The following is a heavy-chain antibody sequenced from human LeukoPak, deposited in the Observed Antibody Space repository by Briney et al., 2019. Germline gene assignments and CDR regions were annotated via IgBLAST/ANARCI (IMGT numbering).Heavy chain of an antibody. CDR1: EFTFNNAW. D-gene: IGHD1-26*01. J-gene: IGHJ4*02. V-gene: IGHV3-15*01. CDR3: TPDLRWELIPDDY. CDR2: IKSKTDGGTT. Sequence: GGSLRLSCAASEFTFNNAWMSWVRQAPGKGLEWVGRIKSKTDGGTTDYAAPVKGRFTISRDDSKNTLYLQMNSLKTEDTAVYYCTPDLRWELIPDDYWGQGTLVTVPS.